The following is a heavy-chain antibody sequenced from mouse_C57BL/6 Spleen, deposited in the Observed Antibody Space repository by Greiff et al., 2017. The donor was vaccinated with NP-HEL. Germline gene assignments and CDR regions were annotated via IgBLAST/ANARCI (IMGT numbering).Heavy chain of an antibody. V-gene: IGHV5-2*01. D-gene: IGHD1-1*01. Sequence: EVNLVESGGGLVQPGESLKLSCESNEYEFPSHDMSWVRKTPEKRLELVAAINSDGGSTYYPDTMERRFIISRDNTKKTLYLQMSSLRSEDTALYYCARRGTTVVAEWYFDVWGTGTTVTVSS. CDR3: ARRGTTVVAEWYFDV. CDR2: INSDGGST. J-gene: IGHJ1*03. CDR1: EYEFPSHD.